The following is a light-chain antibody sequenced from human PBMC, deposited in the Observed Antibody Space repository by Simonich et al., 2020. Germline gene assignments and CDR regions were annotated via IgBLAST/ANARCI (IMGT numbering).Light chain of an antibody. CDR2: DAS. CDR3: QQRSNWPIT. J-gene: IGKJ5*01. V-gene: IGKV3-11*01. CDR1: QSVSSY. Sequence: EIVLTQSPATLSLSPGKRATLSCRASQSVSSYLDWYQQNPGQAPRLLIYDASNRATGIPARFSGSGSGTDFTLTISSLEPEDFAVYYWQQRSNWPITFGQGTRLEIK.